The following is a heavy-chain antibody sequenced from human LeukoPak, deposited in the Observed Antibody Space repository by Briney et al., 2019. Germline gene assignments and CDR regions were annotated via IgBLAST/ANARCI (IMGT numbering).Heavy chain of an antibody. D-gene: IGHD6-13*01. V-gene: IGHV3-23*01. Sequence: PGGSLRLSCAVSGFTFSSYAMRWVRQAPGKGLEWVSAISGSGGSTYYADSVKGRFTISRDNSKNTLYLQMNSLRAEDTAVYYCAKDVAAADYYYYGMDVWGQGTTVTVSS. CDR1: GFTFSSYA. J-gene: IGHJ6*02. CDR3: AKDVAAADYYYYGMDV. CDR2: ISGSGGST.